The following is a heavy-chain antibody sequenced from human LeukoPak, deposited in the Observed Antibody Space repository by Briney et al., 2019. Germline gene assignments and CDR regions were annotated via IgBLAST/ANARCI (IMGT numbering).Heavy chain of an antibody. CDR2: FDPEDGET. CDR1: GYTLTELS. V-gene: IGHV1-24*01. CDR3: ATGRSSSWYGAREAFDY. D-gene: IGHD6-13*01. Sequence: GASVKVSCKVSGYTLTELSMHWVRQAPGKGLEWMGGFDPEDGETIYAQKFQGRVTMTEDTSTDTAYMELSSLRSEDTPVYYCATGRSSSWYGAREAFDYWGQGTVVTVSS. J-gene: IGHJ4*02.